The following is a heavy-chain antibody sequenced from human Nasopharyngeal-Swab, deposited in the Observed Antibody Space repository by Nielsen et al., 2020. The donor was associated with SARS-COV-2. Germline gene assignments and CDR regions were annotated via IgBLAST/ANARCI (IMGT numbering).Heavy chain of an antibody. CDR3: ARARITMIVVVSAFDI. V-gene: IGHV4-34*01. D-gene: IGHD3-22*01. CDR2: INHSRST. Sequence: SETLSLTCAVYGGSFSGYYWSWIRQPPGKGLEWIGEINHSRSTNYNPSLKSRVTISVDTSKNQFSLKLSSVTAADTAVYYCARARITMIVVVSAFDIWGQGTMVTVSS. CDR1: GGSFSGYY. J-gene: IGHJ3*02.